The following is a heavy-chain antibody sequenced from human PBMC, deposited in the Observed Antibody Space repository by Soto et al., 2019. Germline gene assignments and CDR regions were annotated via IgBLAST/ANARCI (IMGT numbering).Heavy chain of an antibody. V-gene: IGHV3-48*03. CDR1: GFAFSSYE. D-gene: IGHD3-10*01. CDR3: ARDEVYGSGSLHAYFRDYYYYYGMDV. CDR2: ISSSGSTI. Sequence: PGGSLRLSCAASGFAFSSYEMNWVRQAPGKGLEWVSYISSSGSTIYYADSVKGRFTISRDNAKNSLYLQMNSLRAEDTAVYYCARDEVYGSGSLHAYFRDYYYYYGMDVWGQGTTVTVSS. J-gene: IGHJ6*02.